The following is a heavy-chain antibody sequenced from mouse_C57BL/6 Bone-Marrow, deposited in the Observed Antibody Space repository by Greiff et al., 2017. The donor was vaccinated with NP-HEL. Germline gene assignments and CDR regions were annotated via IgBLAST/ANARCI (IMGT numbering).Heavy chain of an antibody. CDR3: ARVYYDYDDYAMDY. J-gene: IGHJ4*01. Sequence: LKVSGPELVKPGASVKISCKASGYTFTDYYMNWVKQSHGKSLEWIGDINPNNGGTSYNQKFKGKATLTVDKSSSTAYMELRSLTSEDSAVYYCARVYYDYDDYAMDYWGQGTSVTVSS. CDR2: INPNNGGT. V-gene: IGHV1-26*01. CDR1: GYTFTDYY. D-gene: IGHD2-4*01.